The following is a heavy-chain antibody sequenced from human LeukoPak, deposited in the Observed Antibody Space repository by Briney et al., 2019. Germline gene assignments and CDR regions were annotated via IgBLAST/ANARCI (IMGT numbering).Heavy chain of an antibody. CDR1: GFTFSDYY. CDR2: ISSSDNII. Sequence: GGSLRLSCAASGFTFSDYYMSWIRQAPGKGLEWVSYISSSDNIIYYADSVKGRFTISRDNAKNSLYLQMNSLRVEDTAVYYRARYIHIIAAAGRFDYWGQGTLVTVSS. J-gene: IGHJ4*02. D-gene: IGHD6-13*01. V-gene: IGHV3-11*04. CDR3: ARYIHIIAAAGRFDY.